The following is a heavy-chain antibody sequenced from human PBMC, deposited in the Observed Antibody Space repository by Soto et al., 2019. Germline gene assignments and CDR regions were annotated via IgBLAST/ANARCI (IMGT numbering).Heavy chain of an antibody. Sequence: QVQLVQSGAEVKKPGASVKVSCKASGYTFTSYDINWVRQATGQGLEWMGWMNPNSGITAYSQKFQGRVTMTRNTAISTAFMGVSGLRSEDTAVYYCARVVTYSGTYYYEVDWFDPWGQGALVTVSS. CDR1: GYTFTSYD. J-gene: IGHJ5*02. D-gene: IGHD1-26*01. V-gene: IGHV1-8*01. CDR3: ARVVTYSGTYYYEVDWFDP. CDR2: MNPNSGIT.